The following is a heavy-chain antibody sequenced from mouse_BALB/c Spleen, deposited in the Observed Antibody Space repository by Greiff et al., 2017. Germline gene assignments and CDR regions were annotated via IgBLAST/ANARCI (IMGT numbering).Heavy chain of an antibody. CDR1: GYSFTSYY. V-gene: IGHV1S135*01. D-gene: IGHD1-2*01. CDR2: IDPFNGGT. CDR3: ARTAPFAY. Sequence: EVQLQQSGPELMKPGASVKISCKASGYSFTSYYMHWVKQSHGKSLEWIGYIDPFNGGTSYNQKFKGKATLTVDKSSSTAYMHLSSLTSEDSAVYYCARTAPFAYWGQGTLVTVSA. J-gene: IGHJ3*01.